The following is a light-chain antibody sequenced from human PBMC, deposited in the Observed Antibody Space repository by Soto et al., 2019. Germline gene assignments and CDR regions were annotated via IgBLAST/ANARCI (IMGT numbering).Light chain of an antibody. CDR2: GAS. J-gene: IGKJ5*01. CDR1: QSVSSSY. CDR3: QQYTGPPTT. Sequence: DIVLTQSPGTLFLSPGERAILSCRASQSVSSSYLAWYQQKPGQAPRLLIYGASNRATGIPDRFSGSGSGTDFTLTITRLEPEDSAVYFCQQYTGPPTTFGQGTRLEI. V-gene: IGKV3-20*01.